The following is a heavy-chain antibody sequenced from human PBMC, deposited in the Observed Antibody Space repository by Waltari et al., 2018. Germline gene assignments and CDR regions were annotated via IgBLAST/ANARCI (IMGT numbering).Heavy chain of an antibody. CDR1: GGPFSSYA. CDR2: IIPIFGTA. J-gene: IGHJ4*02. Sequence: QVQLVQSGDEVKTPGSSVKVSCKASGGPFSSYAISLVRQDPGQGLEWMGGIIPIFGTANDAQKFQVRVTITADKSTSTAYMELSSLRSEDTAVYYCARRDEGGYSSGWYPVWGQGTLVTVSS. CDR3: ARRDEGGYSSGWYPV. V-gene: IGHV1-69*14. D-gene: IGHD6-19*01.